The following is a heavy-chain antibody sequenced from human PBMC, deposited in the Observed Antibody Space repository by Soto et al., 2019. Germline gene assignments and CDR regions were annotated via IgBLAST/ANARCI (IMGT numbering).Heavy chain of an antibody. CDR3: ARRGHWGPRPVDY. D-gene: IGHD7-27*01. Sequence: QVQLQQWGAGLLKPSETLSLTCAVYGGSFNGYYWSWIRQPPGKGLEWIGEINHSGSTNYNPSLKIRVTIAVDTSKNQFSLKLRCVTAEDTAVYYCARRGHWGPRPVDYWGQGTLVTVSS. CDR2: INHSGST. J-gene: IGHJ4*02. V-gene: IGHV4-34*01. CDR1: GGSFNGYY.